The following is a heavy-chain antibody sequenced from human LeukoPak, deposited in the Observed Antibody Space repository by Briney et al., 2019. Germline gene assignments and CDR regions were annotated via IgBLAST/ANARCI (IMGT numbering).Heavy chain of an antibody. Sequence: ASVTVSCKASGYTFTGYYMHWVRQAPGQGLEWMGWINPNSGGTNYAQKFQGRVTMTRDTSTSTAYMELSRLRSDDTAVYYCAILGGYSSVFMDVWGQGTTVTVSS. J-gene: IGHJ6*02. CDR3: AILGGYSSVFMDV. V-gene: IGHV1-2*02. D-gene: IGHD6-19*01. CDR1: GYTFTGYY. CDR2: INPNSGGT.